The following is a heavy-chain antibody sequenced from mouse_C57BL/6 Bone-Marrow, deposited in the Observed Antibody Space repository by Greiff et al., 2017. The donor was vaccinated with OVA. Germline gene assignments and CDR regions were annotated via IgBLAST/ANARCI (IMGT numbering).Heavy chain of an antibody. CDR1: GYTFTSYW. CDR2: IYPGSGST. CDR3: ARGDYYGSGRDFDY. Sequence: QVQLKQPRAELVKPGASVKMSCKASGYTFTSYWITWVKQRPGQGLEWIGDIYPGSGSTNYNEKFKSKATLTVDTSSSTAYMQLSSLTSEDSAVYYCARGDYYGSGRDFDYWGQGTTLTVSS. V-gene: IGHV1-55*01. D-gene: IGHD1-1*01. J-gene: IGHJ2*01.